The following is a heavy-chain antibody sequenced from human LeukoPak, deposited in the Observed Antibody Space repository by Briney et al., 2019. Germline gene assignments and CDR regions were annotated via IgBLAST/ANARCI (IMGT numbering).Heavy chain of an antibody. CDR1: GGSISSGSYY. D-gene: IGHD2-2*01. V-gene: IGHV4-61*02. CDR2: IYTSGST. Sequence: SETLSLTCTVSGGSISSGSYYWSWIRQPAGKGLEWIGRIYTSGSTNYNPSLKSRVTISVDTSKNQFSLKLSSVTAADTAVYYCARAVVPPGVDYWGQGTLVTVSS. J-gene: IGHJ4*02. CDR3: ARAVVPPGVDY.